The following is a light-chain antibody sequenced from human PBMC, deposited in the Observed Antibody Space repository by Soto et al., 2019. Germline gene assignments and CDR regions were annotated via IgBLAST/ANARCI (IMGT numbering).Light chain of an antibody. CDR1: SSDVGDYNY. CDR2: DVS. CDR3: NSYTANSTLVV. J-gene: IGLJ2*01. V-gene: IGLV2-14*03. Sequence: QSALTQPASVSGSPGQSITISCTGTSSDVGDYNYVSWYLLHPGKAPKLVIYDVSYRPSGVSNRFSGSKSGNAASLTISGLQAEDEADYYCNSYTANSTLVVFGGGTKLTVL.